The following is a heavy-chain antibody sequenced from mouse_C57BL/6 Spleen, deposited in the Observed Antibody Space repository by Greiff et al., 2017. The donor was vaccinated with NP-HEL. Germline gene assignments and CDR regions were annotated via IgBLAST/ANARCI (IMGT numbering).Heavy chain of an antibody. CDR3: AREGTQATNYAMDY. V-gene: IGHV5-4*01. D-gene: IGHD3-2*02. Sequence: EVQLVESGGGLVKPGGSLKLSCAASGFTFSSYAMSWVRQTPEKRLAWVATISDGGSYTYYPDNVKGRFTISRDNAKNNLYLQMSHLKSEDTAMYYCAREGTQATNYAMDYWGQGTSVTVSS. CDR1: GFTFSSYA. J-gene: IGHJ4*01. CDR2: ISDGGSYT.